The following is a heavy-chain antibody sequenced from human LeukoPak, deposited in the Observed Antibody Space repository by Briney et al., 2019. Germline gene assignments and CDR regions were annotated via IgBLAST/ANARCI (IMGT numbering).Heavy chain of an antibody. CDR1: GYTFTSYY. CDR2: INPSGGST. CDR3: ARGRRYSSSWYFDY. V-gene: IGHV1-46*01. D-gene: IGHD6-13*01. Sequence: GASVKVSCKASGYTFTSYYMHWVRQAPGQGLEWMGIINPSGGSTSYAQKCQGRVNNNRDTDKSKVYMELSSLRDEDTAVYYCARGRRYSSSWYFDYWGQGTLVTVSS. J-gene: IGHJ4*02.